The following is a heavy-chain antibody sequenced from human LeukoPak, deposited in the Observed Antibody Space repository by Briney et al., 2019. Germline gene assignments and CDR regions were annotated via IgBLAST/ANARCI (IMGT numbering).Heavy chain of an antibody. D-gene: IGHD1-26*01. Sequence: GETLKISCKGSGYSFSTYYIAWVRQMPGKGLEWMGTIYPGDSVARYSPSFQGQVTVSADKSLNTAHLQWSSLKASDTAMYYCARRGSSTKLDYWGQGTLVTVSS. CDR1: GYSFSTYY. J-gene: IGHJ4*02. V-gene: IGHV5-51*01. CDR2: IYPGDSVA. CDR3: ARRGSSTKLDY.